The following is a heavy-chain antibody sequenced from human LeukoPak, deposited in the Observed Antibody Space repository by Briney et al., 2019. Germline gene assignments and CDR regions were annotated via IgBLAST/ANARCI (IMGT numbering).Heavy chain of an antibody. V-gene: IGHV3-30-3*01. D-gene: IGHD4-23*01. CDR2: ISYDGSNK. J-gene: IGHJ4*02. Sequence: GRSLRLSCAASGFTFSSYAMHWVRQAPGKGLEWVAVISYDGSNKYYADSVKGRFTISRDNSKNTLYLQMNSLRAEDTAVYYCATVDYGGNPPVWGQGTRVTVSS. CDR1: GFTFSSYA. CDR3: ATVDYGGNPPV.